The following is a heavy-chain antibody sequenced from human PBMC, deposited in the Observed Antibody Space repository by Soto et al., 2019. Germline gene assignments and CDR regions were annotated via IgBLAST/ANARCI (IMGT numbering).Heavy chain of an antibody. J-gene: IGHJ3*02. CDR3: VRPTHYYGSGSYYIGAFDI. V-gene: IGHV5-51*01. Sequence: GESLKISCKGSGYSFTSYWIGWVRQMPGKGLEWMGIIYPGDSDTRYSPSFQGQVTISADKSISTAYLQWSSLKASDTAMYYCVRPTHYYGSGSYYIGAFDICGQGTMVTVSS. CDR1: GYSFTSYW. D-gene: IGHD3-10*01. CDR2: IYPGDSDT.